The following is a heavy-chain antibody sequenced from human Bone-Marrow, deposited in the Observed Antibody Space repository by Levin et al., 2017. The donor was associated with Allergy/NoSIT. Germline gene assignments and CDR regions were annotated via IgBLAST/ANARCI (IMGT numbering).Heavy chain of an antibody. D-gene: IGHD4-11*01. CDR3: ARAPRPTVTIRDGMDV. V-gene: IGHV3-30*04. CDR2: ISYDGSNK. Sequence: GGSLRLSCAASGFTFSSYAMHWVRQAPGKGLEWVAVISYDGSNKYYADSVKGRFTISRDNSKNTLYLQMNSLRAEDTAVYYCARAPRPTVTIRDGMDVWGQGTTVTVSS. CDR1: GFTFSSYA. J-gene: IGHJ6*02.